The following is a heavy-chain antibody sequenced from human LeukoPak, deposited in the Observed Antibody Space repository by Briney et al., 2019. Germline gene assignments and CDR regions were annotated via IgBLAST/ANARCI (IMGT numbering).Heavy chain of an antibody. CDR1: GYSITSDYY. CDR2: IYHSGST. D-gene: IGHD4-17*01. V-gene: IGHV4-38-2*02. Sequence: SETLSLTCTVSGYSITSDYYWGWVRQPPGKGLEWIGEIYHSGSTNYNPSLKSRVTISVDTSKNQFSLKLSSVTAADTAVYYCATSSYYGDYDSIYGMDVWGQGTTVTVSS. J-gene: IGHJ6*02. CDR3: ATSSYYGDYDSIYGMDV.